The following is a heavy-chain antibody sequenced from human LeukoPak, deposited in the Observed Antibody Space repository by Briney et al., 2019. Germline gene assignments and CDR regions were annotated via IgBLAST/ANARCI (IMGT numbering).Heavy chain of an antibody. CDR3: ARVPSYCGGDCSSGYFDY. V-gene: IGHV3-7*01. J-gene: IGHJ4*02. D-gene: IGHD2-21*02. CDR2: IKQDGSEK. CDR1: GFTFSRYY. Sequence: GGSLRLSCAASGFTFSRYYMTWVRQAPGKGLEWVANIKQDGSEKFYVDSVKGRFTISRDNAKNSLFLQMNSLRAEDTAVYYCARVPSYCGGDCSSGYFDYWGQGILVTVSS.